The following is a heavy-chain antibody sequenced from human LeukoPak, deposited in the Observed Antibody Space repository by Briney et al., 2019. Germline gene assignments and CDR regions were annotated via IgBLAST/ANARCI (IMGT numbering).Heavy chain of an antibody. V-gene: IGHV4-59*01. Sequence: SETLSLTCTVSGGSIGSYDWSWIRQPPGKGLEWIGYIYYSGSTNYNPSLKSRVTISVDTSKNQFSLKLSSVTAADTAVYYCARVEYYDSSGYSFDYWGQGTLVTVSS. CDR2: IYYSGST. CDR1: GGSIGSYD. CDR3: ARVEYYDSSGYSFDY. D-gene: IGHD3-22*01. J-gene: IGHJ4*02.